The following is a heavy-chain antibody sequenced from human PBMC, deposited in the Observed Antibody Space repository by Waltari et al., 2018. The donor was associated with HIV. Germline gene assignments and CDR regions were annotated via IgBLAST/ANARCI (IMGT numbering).Heavy chain of an antibody. CDR3: VRGLGSRPFYRSYDI. D-gene: IGHD3-16*01. V-gene: IGHV4-34*01. J-gene: IGHJ4*02. Sequence: QVQLRQWGAGLLKPPETLSLTCAVYGGPLRDHLWAWILQSPDKGLEWIGENDHNGETNYNPSFKTRVAISLDMSKNQISLNLRSATAADTAVYYCVRGLGSRPFYRSYDIWGQGTLVTVSS. CDR2: NDHNGET. CDR1: GGPLRDHL.